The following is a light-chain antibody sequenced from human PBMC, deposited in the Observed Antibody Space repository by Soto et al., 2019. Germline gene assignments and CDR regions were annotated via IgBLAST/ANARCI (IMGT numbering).Light chain of an antibody. CDR2: DVN. J-gene: IGLJ1*01. CDR1: SSDVGAYNY. CDR3: SSYAGSYTYV. Sequence: QSVLTQPRSVSGSPGQSVIISCTGTSSDVGAYNYVSWYQHHPGKAPKAMIYDVNKRPSGVPDRFSGSKSGNTDSLTISGLQAEDEGDYYCSSYAGSYTYVFGSGTKVTV. V-gene: IGLV2-11*01.